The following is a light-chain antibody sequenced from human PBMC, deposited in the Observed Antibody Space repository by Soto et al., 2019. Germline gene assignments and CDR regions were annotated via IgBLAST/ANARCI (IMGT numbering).Light chain of an antibody. CDR2: GAS. Sequence: IVLTPYTGNLSLSPGERATLSCSAIQSISSNSLAWYQQKPGQAPRLFIYGASSRATGIPDRFIGSGSGTHFTLTISRLEPEDFALYYCQQYGSSPRISFGQGTRLEIK. V-gene: IGKV3-20*01. CDR1: QSISSNS. J-gene: IGKJ5*01. CDR3: QQYGSSPRIS.